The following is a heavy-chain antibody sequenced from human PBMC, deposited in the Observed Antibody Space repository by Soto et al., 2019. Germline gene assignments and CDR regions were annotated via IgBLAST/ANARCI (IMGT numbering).Heavy chain of an antibody. CDR3: VARSSGADY. V-gene: IGHV3-53*02. J-gene: IGHJ4*02. Sequence: EVQVVETGGGLIQPGGSLRLSCAASGFTVSNNYMSWVRQAPGKGLDWVSVIYSAGSTYYADSVKGRFTISRDTSKNTLYLQMNNLSAEDTAIYYCVARSSGADYWGQGTLVTVSS. CDR1: GFTVSNNY. CDR2: IYSAGST. D-gene: IGHD6-6*01.